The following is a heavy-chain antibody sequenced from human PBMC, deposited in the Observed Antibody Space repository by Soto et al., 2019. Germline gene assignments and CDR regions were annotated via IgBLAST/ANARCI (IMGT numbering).Heavy chain of an antibody. CDR3: ASQYCSGGSCYSRAPIYYMDV. CDR2: IYYSGST. CDR1: GGSISSSSYY. V-gene: IGHV4-39*01. Sequence: LSLTCTVSGGSISSSSYYWGWIRQPPGKGLEWIGSIYYSGSTYYNPSLKSRVTISVDTSKNQFSLKLSSVTAADTAVYYCASQYCSGGSCYSRAPIYYMDVWGKGTTVTVSS. J-gene: IGHJ6*03. D-gene: IGHD2-15*01.